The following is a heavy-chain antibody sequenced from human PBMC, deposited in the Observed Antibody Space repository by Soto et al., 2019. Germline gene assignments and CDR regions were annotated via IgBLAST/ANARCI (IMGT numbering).Heavy chain of an antibody. V-gene: IGHV3-30*03. J-gene: IGHJ4*02. CDR2: ISYDGTNK. Sequence: QVQVVESGGGVVQPGRSLRLSCAASGFTFSRNGMHWVRQAPGKGLEWVARISYDGTNKYYADSVKGRFTISRDNSQKTLYLQINSLRTGDTAVYYCAREDDGRLGIDYWGQGTLVTVSS. CDR3: AREDDGRLGIDY. D-gene: IGHD2-8*01. CDR1: GFTFSRNG.